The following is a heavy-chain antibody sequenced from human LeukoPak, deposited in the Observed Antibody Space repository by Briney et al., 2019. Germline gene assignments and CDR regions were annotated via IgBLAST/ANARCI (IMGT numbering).Heavy chain of an antibody. CDR2: IYYSGST. V-gene: IGHV4-31*03. D-gene: IGHD6-13*01. J-gene: IGHJ6*03. CDR3: ARLSRIAAAGSYSYHSMDV. Sequence: SETLSLTCTVSGGSISSGGYYWSWIRQHPGKGLEWIGYIYYSGSTYYNPSLKSRLTISVDTSKDQFSLKLSSVTAADTAVYYCARLSRIAAAGSYSYHSMDVWGQGTTVTVSS. CDR1: GGSISSGGYY.